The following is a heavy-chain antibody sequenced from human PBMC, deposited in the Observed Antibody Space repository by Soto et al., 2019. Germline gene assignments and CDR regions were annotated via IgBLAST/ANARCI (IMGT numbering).Heavy chain of an antibody. D-gene: IGHD2-8*01. Sequence: PSETLSLTCTVSGGSMNNIYWSWIRQSPEKGLEWVGYIYYNGNTNYNPSLKSRVTMSVDTSKNQFSLKLSSVTAADTAVYYCARDVRYCTNGVCSINWFDPWGQGTLVTVSS. J-gene: IGHJ5*02. CDR3: ARDVRYCTNGVCSINWFDP. CDR1: GGSMNNIY. V-gene: IGHV4-59*01. CDR2: IYYNGNT.